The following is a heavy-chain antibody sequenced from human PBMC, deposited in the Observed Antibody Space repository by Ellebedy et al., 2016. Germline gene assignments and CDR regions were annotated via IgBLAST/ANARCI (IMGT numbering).Heavy chain of an antibody. V-gene: IGHV4-34*01. J-gene: IGHJ4*02. Sequence: SETLSLXCAVYGGSFSGYYWSWIRQPPGKGLEWIGEINHSGSTNYNPSLKSRVTISVDTSKNQFSLKLSSVTAADTAVYYCARVYRYYYGSGSYYNPWYFDYWGQGTLVTVSS. CDR2: INHSGST. D-gene: IGHD3-10*01. CDR1: GGSFSGYY. CDR3: ARVYRYYYGSGSYYNPWYFDY.